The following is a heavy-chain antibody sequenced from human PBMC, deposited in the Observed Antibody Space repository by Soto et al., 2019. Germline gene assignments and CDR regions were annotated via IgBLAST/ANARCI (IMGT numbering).Heavy chain of an antibody. CDR1: GYAFTTYG. CDR3: ARGRDGDY. CDR2: ISAHNGNT. J-gene: IGHJ4*02. D-gene: IGHD6-6*01. Sequence: QVHLVQSGAEVKKPGASVKVSCKGSGYAFTTYGITWVRQAPGQGLEWMGWISAHNGNTNYAQKLQGRVTVTRDTSTSTPYMELRSLRSDDTAVYYCARGRDGDYWGQGALVTVSS. V-gene: IGHV1-18*01.